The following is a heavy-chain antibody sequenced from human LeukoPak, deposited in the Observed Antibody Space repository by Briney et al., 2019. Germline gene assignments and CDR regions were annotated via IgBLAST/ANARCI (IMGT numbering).Heavy chain of an antibody. J-gene: IGHJ4*02. V-gene: IGHV4-30-2*01. CDR1: GGSISSGGYY. CDR2: IYHSGST. CDR3: ATSMGAGRYYFNY. D-gene: IGHD1-26*01. Sequence: SQTLSLTCTVSGGSISSGGYYWSWIRQPPGKGLEWIGYIYHSGSTYYNPSLKSRVTISVDRSKNQFSLKLSSVTAADTAVYYCATSMGAGRYYFNYWGQGTLVTVSS.